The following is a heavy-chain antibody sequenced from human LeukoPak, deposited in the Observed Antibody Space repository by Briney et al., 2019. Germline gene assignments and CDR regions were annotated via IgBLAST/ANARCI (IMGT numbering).Heavy chain of an antibody. D-gene: IGHD3-22*01. CDR1: GFTFSSYG. CDR2: IRYDGSNK. V-gene: IGHV3-30*02. CDR3: AKDPPYYYDSSGSAPYFDY. Sequence: PGGSLRLSCAASGFTFSSYGMHWVRQAPGKGLEWVACIRYDGSNKYYADSVKGRFTISRDNSKNTLYLQMNSLRAEDTAVYYCAKDPPYYYDSSGSAPYFDYWGQGTLVTVSS. J-gene: IGHJ4*02.